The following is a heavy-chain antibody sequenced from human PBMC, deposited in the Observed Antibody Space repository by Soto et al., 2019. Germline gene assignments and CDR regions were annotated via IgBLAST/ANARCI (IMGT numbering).Heavy chain of an antibody. CDR2: IYYSGST. Sequence: PSETLSLTCTVSGGSMISFYWSWIRQPPGKGLEWIGYIYYSGSTNYNPSLKSRVTISVDTSKNQFSLKLSSVTAADTAAYYCARGRQRLVNHDAFDIWGQGTMVTVSS. CDR1: GGSMISFY. V-gene: IGHV4-59*01. J-gene: IGHJ3*02. D-gene: IGHD6-13*01. CDR3: ARGRQRLVNHDAFDI.